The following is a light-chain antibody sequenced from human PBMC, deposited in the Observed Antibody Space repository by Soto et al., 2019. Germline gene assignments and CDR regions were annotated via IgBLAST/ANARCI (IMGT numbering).Light chain of an antibody. J-gene: IGKJ1*01. CDR1: QSVSSNF. CDR3: HQYGTSPWT. Sequence: EIVLTQSPGTLSLSPGERATLSCRASQSVSSNFLAWYQQKPGQAPRLLIYGASSRATGIPDRFSGSVSGTDFTLTISRLEPEDFAVYYCHQYGTSPWTFGQGTKVEIK. CDR2: GAS. V-gene: IGKV3-20*01.